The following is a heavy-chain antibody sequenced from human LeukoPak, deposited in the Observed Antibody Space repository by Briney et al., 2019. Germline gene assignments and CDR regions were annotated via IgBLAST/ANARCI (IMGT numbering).Heavy chain of an antibody. CDR1: GFTFSSYS. J-gene: IGHJ3*02. D-gene: IGHD5-12*01. V-gene: IGHV3-48*04. CDR2: ISSSSSTI. Sequence: GGSLRLSCAASGFTFSSYSMNWVRQAPGKGLEWVSYISSSSSTIYYADSVKGRFTISRDNAKNSLYLQMNSLRAEDTAVYYCARDRSGGYIRFRDAFDIWGQGTMVTVSS. CDR3: ARDRSGGYIRFRDAFDI.